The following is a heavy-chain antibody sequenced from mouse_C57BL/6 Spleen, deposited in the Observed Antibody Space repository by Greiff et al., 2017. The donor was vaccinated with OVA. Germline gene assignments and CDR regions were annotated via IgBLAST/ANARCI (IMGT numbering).Heavy chain of an antibody. J-gene: IGHJ4*01. CDR3: ARGGYYGNFYAMDY. V-gene: IGHV1-47*01. Sequence: QVQLQQSGAELVKPGASVQMSCKASGYTFTTSPLEWMKQNHGQSLEWIGNFHPYNDDTQYNEKFKGKATLTVEKSSSTVYLELSRLTSDDSAVYYCARGGYYGNFYAMDYWGQGTSVTVSS. CDR1: GYTFTTSP. CDR2: FHPYNDDT. D-gene: IGHD2-1*01.